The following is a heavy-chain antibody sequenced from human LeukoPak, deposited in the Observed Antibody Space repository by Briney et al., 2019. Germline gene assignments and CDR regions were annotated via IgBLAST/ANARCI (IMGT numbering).Heavy chain of an antibody. CDR2: IYHSGST. Sequence: SETLSLTCTVSGGSISSYYWGWIRQPPGKGLEWIGSIYHSGSTYYNPSLKSRVTISVDTSKNQFSLKLSSVTAADTAVYYCARDLGKSGSYSLYYFDYWGQGTLVTVSS. CDR1: GGSISSYY. CDR3: ARDLGKSGSYSLYYFDY. V-gene: IGHV4-38-2*02. J-gene: IGHJ4*02. D-gene: IGHD1-26*01.